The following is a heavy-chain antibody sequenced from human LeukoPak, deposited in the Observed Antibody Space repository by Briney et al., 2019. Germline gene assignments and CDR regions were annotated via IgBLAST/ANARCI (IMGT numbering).Heavy chain of an antibody. CDR3: ARDLVGATGLDY. Sequence: SETLSLTCAVYGGSFSGYYWSWIRQPPGKGLEWIGEINHSGSTNYNPSLKSRVTMSVDTSKNQFSLKLSSVTAADTAVYYCARDLVGATGLDYWGQGTLVTVSS. D-gene: IGHD1-26*01. V-gene: IGHV4-34*01. J-gene: IGHJ4*02. CDR2: INHSGST. CDR1: GGSFSGYY.